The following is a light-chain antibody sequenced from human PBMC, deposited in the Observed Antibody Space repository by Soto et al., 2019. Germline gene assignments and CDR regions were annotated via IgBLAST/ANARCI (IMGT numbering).Light chain of an antibody. CDR1: QSVSDMY. CDR2: AS. CDR3: QHYGTSAL. J-gene: IGKJ3*01. Sequence: EIVLTQSPGTLSLSPGERATLSCRASQSVSDMYLAWYQQKPGQAPRLLIYASNRATGIPDRFSGSGSGTDFTLTSSRLEPDDVAVYYCQHYGTSALFGPGTKVEIK. V-gene: IGKV3-20*01.